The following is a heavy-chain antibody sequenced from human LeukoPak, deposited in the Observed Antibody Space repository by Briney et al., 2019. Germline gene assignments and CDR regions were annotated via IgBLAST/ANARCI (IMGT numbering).Heavy chain of an antibody. CDR2: IYYSGST. D-gene: IGHD3-9*01. Sequence: PSQTLSLTCTVSGGSISSGDYYWSWIRQPPGKGLGWIGYIYYSGSTYYNPSLKSRLTMSVDTSKNQFSLKLSSVTAADTAVYYCARGTNFSSKQYEKKKYYDILTGYYIFDYWGQGTLVTVSS. CDR3: ARGTNFSSKQYEKKKYYDILTGYYIFDY. CDR1: GGSISSGDYY. V-gene: IGHV4-30-4*01. J-gene: IGHJ4*02.